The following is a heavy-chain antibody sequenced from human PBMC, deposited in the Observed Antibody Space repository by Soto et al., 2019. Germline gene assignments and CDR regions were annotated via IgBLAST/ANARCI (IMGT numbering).Heavy chain of an antibody. CDR1: GFTVSDNY. CDR3: ERDVDRRDYDSTGYSFDY. D-gene: IGHD3-22*01. J-gene: IGHJ4*02. CDR2: IYRGTT. Sequence: EVQLVESGGGLVQPGGSLRLSCAASGFTVSDNYMYWVRQAPGKGLEWVAVIYRGTTYYADSVKGRFTISRDNSKNTLYLQMSSLRPEDTAVYYCERDVDRRDYDSTGYSFDYWGQGTLVAVSS. V-gene: IGHV3-66*01.